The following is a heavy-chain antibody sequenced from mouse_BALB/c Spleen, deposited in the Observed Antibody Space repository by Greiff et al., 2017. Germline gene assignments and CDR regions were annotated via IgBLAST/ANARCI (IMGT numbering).Heavy chain of an antibody. V-gene: IGHV5-6-3*01. CDR3: ARGGDYRGYWYFDV. CDR1: GFTFSSYG. Sequence: EVKVVESGGGLVQPGGSLKLSCAASGFTFSSYGMSWVRQTPDKRLELVATINSNGGSTYYPDSVKGRFTISRDNAKNTLYLQMSSLKSEDTAMYYCARGGDYRGYWYFDVWGAGTTVTVSS. CDR2: INSNGGST. D-gene: IGHD2-14*01. J-gene: IGHJ1*01.